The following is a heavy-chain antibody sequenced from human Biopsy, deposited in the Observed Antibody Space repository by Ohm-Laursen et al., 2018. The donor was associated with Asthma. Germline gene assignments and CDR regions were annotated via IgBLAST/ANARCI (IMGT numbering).Heavy chain of an antibody. D-gene: IGHD3-9*01. CDR3: ARTYYDFLTGQVKDVFGV. V-gene: IGHV1-3*01. CDR1: GYTFINFA. CDR2: INAGNGNT. Sequence: GSSVKVSCKVSGYTFINFAIHWVRQAPGQRLEWMGWINAGNGNTKFSQKFQGRVTITRDTSASIAYMELRSLRSEDTATYYCARTYYDFLTGQVKDVFGVWGQGTMVTVSS. J-gene: IGHJ3*01.